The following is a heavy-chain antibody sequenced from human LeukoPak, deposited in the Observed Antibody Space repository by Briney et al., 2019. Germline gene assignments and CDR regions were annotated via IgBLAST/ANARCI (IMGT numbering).Heavy chain of an antibody. CDR2: IYPGDSDT. V-gene: IGHV5-51*03. Sequence: PGESLKISCKGSGYSFTSHWIGWVRQMPGKGLEWMGIIYPGDSDTRYSPSFQGQVTISADKSISTAYLQWSSLKASDTAMYYCARTDYGGNTYYYYYGMDVWGQGTTVTVSS. J-gene: IGHJ6*02. CDR1: GYSFTSHW. CDR3: ARTDYGGNTYYYYYGMDV. D-gene: IGHD4-23*01.